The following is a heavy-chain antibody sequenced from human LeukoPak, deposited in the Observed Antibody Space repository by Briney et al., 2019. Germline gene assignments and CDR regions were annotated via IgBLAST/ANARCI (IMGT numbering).Heavy chain of an antibody. CDR2: INHSGST. CDR3: AREYSSGWYSAYYYYMDV. CDR1: GGSFSGYY. D-gene: IGHD6-19*01. V-gene: IGHV4-34*01. Sequence: SETLSLTCAVYGGSFSGYYWSWIRQPPGKGLEWIGEINHSGSTNYNPSLKSRVTISVDTSKNQFSLKLSSVTAADTAVYYCAREYSSGWYSAYYYYMDVWGKGTTVTISS. J-gene: IGHJ6*03.